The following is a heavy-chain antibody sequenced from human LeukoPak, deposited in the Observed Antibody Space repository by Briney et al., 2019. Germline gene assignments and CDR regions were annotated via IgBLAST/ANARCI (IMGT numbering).Heavy chain of an antibody. CDR2: IKQNGSEK. D-gene: IGHD6-19*01. CDR1: GITFSSYW. V-gene: IGHV3-7*01. Sequence: GGSLRLFCAAWGITFSSYWMIWVRKAPGKGLEWVANIKQNGSEKYYVDSVKGRFTMSRDNAKNRLYLQMNRQRAEDTAVYYCARDRLAVADIYYMDVWGKGTTVTVSS. J-gene: IGHJ6*03. CDR3: ARDRLAVADIYYMDV.